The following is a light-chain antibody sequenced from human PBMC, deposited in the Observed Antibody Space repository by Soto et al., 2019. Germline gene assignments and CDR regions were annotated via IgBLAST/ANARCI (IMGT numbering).Light chain of an antibody. CDR1: HNVDSNY. CDR3: HQRSNWPLWT. V-gene: IGKV3D-20*02. CDR2: GAF. J-gene: IGKJ1*01. Sequence: EIVLTQSPGTLSLSPGERATLSCRASHNVDSNYLAWYQQKPGQAPRLLIYGAFNRATGIPDRFSGGGSGTDFTLTISSLEPEDFAVYYCHQRSNWPLWTFCQGTMVDI.